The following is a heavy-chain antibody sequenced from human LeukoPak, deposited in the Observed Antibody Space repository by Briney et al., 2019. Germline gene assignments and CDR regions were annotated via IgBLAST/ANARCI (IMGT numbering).Heavy chain of an antibody. V-gene: IGHV3-30*02. Sequence: GGSLRLSCAATGFTLSSYGMHWVRQAPGKGLEWVAFIRYDGSNKFYADSVKGRFTISRDNSKNTLYLQMNSLRAEDTAVYYCAKDRGTTVVTPGPYYYYYYMDVWGKGTTVAVSS. CDR2: IRYDGSNK. CDR1: GFTLSSYG. J-gene: IGHJ6*03. CDR3: AKDRGTTVVTPGPYYYYYYMDV. D-gene: IGHD4-23*01.